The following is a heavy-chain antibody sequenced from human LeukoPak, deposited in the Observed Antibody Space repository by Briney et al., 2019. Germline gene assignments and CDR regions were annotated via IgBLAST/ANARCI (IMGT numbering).Heavy chain of an antibody. CDR1: GGSISSGSYY. CDR3: ARAPSGGSCYSFWGVLCGWFDP. J-gene: IGHJ5*02. Sequence: SETLSLTCTVSGGSISSGSYYWSWIRQPAGKGLEWIGRIYTSGSTNYNPSLKSRVTISVDTSKNQFSLKLSSVTAADTAVYYCARAPSGGSCYSFWGVLCGWFDPWGQGTLVAVSS. D-gene: IGHD2-15*01. CDR2: IYTSGST. V-gene: IGHV4-61*02.